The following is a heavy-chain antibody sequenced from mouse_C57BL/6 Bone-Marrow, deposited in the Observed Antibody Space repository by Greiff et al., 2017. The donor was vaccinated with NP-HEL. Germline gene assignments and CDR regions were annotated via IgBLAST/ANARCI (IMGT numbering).Heavy chain of an antibody. V-gene: IGHV3-1*01. CDR1: GYSITSGYD. D-gene: IGHD3-2*02. J-gene: IGHJ3*01. Sequence: EVKLQESGPGMVKPSQSLSLTCTVTGYSITSGYDWHWIRHFPGNKLEWMGYISYSGSTNYNPSLKSRISITHDTSKNHFFLKLNSVTTEDTATYYCARGTAQVPWFAYWGQGTLVTVSA. CDR3: ARGTAQVPWFAY. CDR2: ISYSGST.